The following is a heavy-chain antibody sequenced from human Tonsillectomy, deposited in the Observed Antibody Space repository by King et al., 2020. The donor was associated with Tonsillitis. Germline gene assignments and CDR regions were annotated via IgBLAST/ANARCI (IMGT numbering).Heavy chain of an antibody. D-gene: IGHD5-24*01. CDR3: AACRDGMDY. CDR2: INHSGST. CDR1: GGSFSGYY. Sequence: VQLQQWGAGLLKPSEPLSLTCAVYGGSFSGYYWSWIRQPPGKGLEWIGEINHSGSTNYNPSLKSRVTISVDTSKNQFSLKLSSVTAADTAVYYCAACRDGMDYWGQGTLVTVSS. V-gene: IGHV4-34*01. J-gene: IGHJ4*02.